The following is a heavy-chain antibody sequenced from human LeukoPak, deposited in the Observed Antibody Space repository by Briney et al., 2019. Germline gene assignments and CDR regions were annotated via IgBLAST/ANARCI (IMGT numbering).Heavy chain of an antibody. CDR2: INPSGGST. CDR1: GYTISTFY. D-gene: IGHD4-17*01. V-gene: IGHV1-46*01. CDR3: ARGPRYGDYSIVFDF. J-gene: IGHJ4*02. Sequence: ASVKVSCTASGYTISTFYIHWLRQAPGQGLEWMGLINPSGGSTTYAQKFQGRVTMTRDTSTSTVYMELRSLGSDAAALYYCARGPRYGDYSIVFDFWGQGTLVTVSS.